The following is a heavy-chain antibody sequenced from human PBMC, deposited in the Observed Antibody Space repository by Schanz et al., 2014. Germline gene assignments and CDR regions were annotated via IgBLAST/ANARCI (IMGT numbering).Heavy chain of an antibody. CDR1: GFPFSDYF. J-gene: IGHJ3*02. CDR2: ISYDGSKK. D-gene: IGHD3-10*01. CDR3: AKGRFGELSAFDI. Sequence: QVQLVDSGGGLVKPGGSLRLSCTASGFPFSDYFMAWIRQPPGRGLEWVGVISYDGSKKSYADSVKGRFTISRDNSKNTLYLQMNSLRAEDTAVYYCAKGRFGELSAFDIWGQGTMVTVSS. V-gene: IGHV3-30*18.